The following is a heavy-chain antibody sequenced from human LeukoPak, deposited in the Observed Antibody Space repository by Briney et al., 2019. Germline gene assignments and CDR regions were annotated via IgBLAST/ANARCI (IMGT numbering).Heavy chain of an antibody. D-gene: IGHD2-15*01. CDR3: AGGPAGGYFQH. J-gene: IGHJ1*01. Sequence: KPSETLSLTCTVSGGSISSSRYYWGWIRQPPGKGLGWIGNVYYGGSTYYNPSLKSRVTISVDTSKNQFSLKLSSVTAADTAVYYCAGGPAGGYFQHWGQGTLVTVSS. CDR2: VYYGGST. V-gene: IGHV4-39*01. CDR1: GGSISSSRYY.